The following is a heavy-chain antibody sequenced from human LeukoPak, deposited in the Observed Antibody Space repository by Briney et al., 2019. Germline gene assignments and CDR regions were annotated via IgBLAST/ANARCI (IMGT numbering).Heavy chain of an antibody. V-gene: IGHV4-34*01. Sequence: PSETLSLTCAVYGGSFSDYYWSWIRQPPGKGLEWIGEINHSGSTNYNPSLKSRVTISVDTSKSQFSLKLSSVTAADTAVYYCARSHTSYGYYVYYYLDVWGKGTTVTVSS. CDR2: INHSGST. CDR1: GGSFSDYY. CDR3: ARSHTSYGYYVYYYLDV. D-gene: IGHD2-2*01. J-gene: IGHJ6*03.